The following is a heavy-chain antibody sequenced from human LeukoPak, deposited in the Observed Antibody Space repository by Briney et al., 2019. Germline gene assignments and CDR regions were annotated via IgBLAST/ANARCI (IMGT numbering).Heavy chain of an antibody. J-gene: IGHJ5*02. CDR1: GFTVSSNY. V-gene: IGHV3-53*01. Sequence: PAGGSLRLSCAASGFTVSSNYMSWVRQAPGKGLEWVSVIYSGGSTYYADSVKGRFTISRDNSKNTLYLQMNSLRAEDTAVYYCARSRWLAWFDPWGQGTLVTVSS. D-gene: IGHD6-19*01. CDR2: IYSGGST. CDR3: ARSRWLAWFDP.